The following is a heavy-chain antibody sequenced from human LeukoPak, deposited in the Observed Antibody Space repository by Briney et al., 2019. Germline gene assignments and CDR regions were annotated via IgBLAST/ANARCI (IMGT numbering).Heavy chain of an antibody. Sequence: SETLSLTCTVSGGSISSYYWSWIRQPPGKGLEWIGYIYYSGSTNYNPSLKSRVTIPVDTSKNQFSLKLSSVSDADTAVYYCARVWFGERYYYYYYYMDVWGKGTTVTVSS. V-gene: IGHV4-59*08. CDR1: GGSISSYY. CDR2: IYYSGST. D-gene: IGHD3-10*01. J-gene: IGHJ6*03. CDR3: ARVWFGERYYYYYYYMDV.